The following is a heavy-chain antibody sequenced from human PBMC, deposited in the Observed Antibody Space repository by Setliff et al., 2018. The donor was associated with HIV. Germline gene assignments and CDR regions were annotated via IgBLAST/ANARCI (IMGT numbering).Heavy chain of an antibody. V-gene: IGHV3-15*01. CDR1: GFTFARAW. D-gene: IGHD3-22*01. Sequence: WGSLRLSCAASGFTFARAWMTWVRQAPGRGLEWVGHIKPTVDAGTTYYAAPVKGRFTISRDDSRQTLFLQMSSLNTEDTAVYYCTTHQTHSSPGEWFQHWGQGTLVTVSS. CDR3: TTHQTHSSPGEWFQH. CDR2: IKPTVDAGTT. J-gene: IGHJ1*01.